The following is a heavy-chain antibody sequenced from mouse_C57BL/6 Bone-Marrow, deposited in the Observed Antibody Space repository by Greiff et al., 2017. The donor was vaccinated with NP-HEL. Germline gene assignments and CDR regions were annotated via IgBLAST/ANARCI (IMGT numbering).Heavy chain of an antibody. D-gene: IGHD1-1*01. Sequence: EVKVVESGGDLVKPGGSLKLSCAASGFTFSSYGMSWVRQTPDKRLEWVATISSGGSYTYYPDSVKGRFTISRDNAKNTLYLQMSSLKSEDTAMYYCARRLTTVVATPYWGQGTLVTVSA. CDR2: ISSGGSYT. CDR1: GFTFSSYG. J-gene: IGHJ3*01. CDR3: ARRLTTVVATPY. V-gene: IGHV5-6*02.